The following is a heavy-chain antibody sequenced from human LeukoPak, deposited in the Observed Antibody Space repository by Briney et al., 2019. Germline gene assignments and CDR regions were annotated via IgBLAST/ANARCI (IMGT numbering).Heavy chain of an antibody. D-gene: IGHD6-13*01. Sequence: PSETLSLTCTVSGGSISSSSYYWGWIRQPPGKGLEWIGSIYYSGSTYYNPSLKSRVTISVDTSKNQFSLKLSSVTAADTAVYYCARVIAAAGTYSDYWGQGTLVTVSS. CDR3: ARVIAAAGTYSDY. CDR2: IYYSGST. CDR1: GGSISSSSYY. J-gene: IGHJ4*02. V-gene: IGHV4-39*07.